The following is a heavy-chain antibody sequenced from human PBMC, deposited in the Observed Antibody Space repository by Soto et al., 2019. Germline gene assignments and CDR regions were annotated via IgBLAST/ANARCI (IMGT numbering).Heavy chain of an antibody. V-gene: IGHV4-30-2*01. CDR1: GGSISSGDFS. J-gene: IGHJ4*02. D-gene: IGHD5-18*01. CDR2: ISQTGTP. CDR3: ASLDTARIQIAGY. Sequence: SETLSLTCTVSGGSISSGDFSWSWIRQPPGKGLEWIGYISQTGTPYYTPSLRGRFTISRDSAKNSMYLQMNSLTVEDTAIYYCASLDTARIQIAGYWGQGIQVTVSS.